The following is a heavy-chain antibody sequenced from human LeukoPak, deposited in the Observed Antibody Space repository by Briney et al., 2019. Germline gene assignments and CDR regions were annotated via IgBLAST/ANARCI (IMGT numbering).Heavy chain of an antibody. CDR1: GGTFSSYA. Sequence: SVKVSCKASGGTFSSYAISWVRQAPGQGLEWMGGIIPIFGTANYAQKFQGRVTITADKSTSTAYMELSSLRSEDTAVYYCARGVSPYSSSYYYYYYMDVWGKGTTVTVSS. CDR2: IIPIFGTA. CDR3: ARGVSPYSSSYYYYYYMDV. V-gene: IGHV1-69*06. D-gene: IGHD6-13*01. J-gene: IGHJ6*03.